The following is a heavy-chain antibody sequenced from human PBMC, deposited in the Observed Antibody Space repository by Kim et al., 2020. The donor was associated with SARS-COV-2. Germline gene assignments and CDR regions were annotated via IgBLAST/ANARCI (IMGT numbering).Heavy chain of an antibody. CDR2: IGSGGWA. D-gene: IGHD4-4*01. J-gene: IGHJ4*02. CDR1: GFTFSGYA. CDR3: ARGGITTTPFDY. V-gene: IGHV3-23*01. Sequence: GGSLRLSCAASGFTFSGYAMSWVRQAPGKGLDWVSAIGSGGWAYYADSVKGRFTISRDNSNNALYLQMNSLGAEDTAVHYYARGGITTTPFDYWGQGTLATVSS.